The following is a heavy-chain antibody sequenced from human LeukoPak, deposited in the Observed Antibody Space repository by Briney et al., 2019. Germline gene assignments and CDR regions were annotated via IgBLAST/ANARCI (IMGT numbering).Heavy chain of an antibody. CDR3: ARDLAYSRLDY. D-gene: IGHD5-18*01. V-gene: IGHV3-7*01. J-gene: IGHJ4*02. Sequence: GGSLRLSCAVSGLSFSSSWMDWVRQAPGKGLEWVASINPDGNKKYSADSVKGRFTISRDNAENSLYLQMNSLRVEDTAFYYCARDLAYSRLDYWGQGMLVTVSS. CDR2: INPDGNKK. CDR1: GLSFSSSW.